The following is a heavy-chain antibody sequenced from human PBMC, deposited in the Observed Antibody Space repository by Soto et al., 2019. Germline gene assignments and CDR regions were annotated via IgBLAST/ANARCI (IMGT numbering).Heavy chain of an antibody. CDR2: INPSGGST. Sequence: QVQLVQSGAEVKKPGASVKVSCKASGYTFTSYYMHWVRQAPGQGLEWMGIINPSGGSTSYAQKFQGGVTMTRDTSTSTVYMELSSLRSEDTAVYYCARALLWFGELLRNYYYYYGMDVWGQGTTVTVSS. CDR3: ARALLWFGELLRNYYYYYGMDV. CDR1: GYTFTSYY. J-gene: IGHJ6*02. D-gene: IGHD3-10*01. V-gene: IGHV1-46*01.